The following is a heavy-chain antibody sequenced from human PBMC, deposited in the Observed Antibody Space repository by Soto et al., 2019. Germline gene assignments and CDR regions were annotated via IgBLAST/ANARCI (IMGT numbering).Heavy chain of an antibody. Sequence: EVQLLESGGGLVQPGGSLRLSCAASGFTFSSYSMSWVRQAPGKGLEWVSAISGSGGSTYYADSAKGRFTITRDNSKNRLYLQMNSLRAEDKVVEYCEKDRLSVDYKKTKDREYYFDYWGQGTLVTVSS. CDR2: ISGSGGST. CDR1: GFTFSSYS. J-gene: IGHJ4*02. D-gene: IGHD4-4*01. CDR3: EKDRLSVDYKKTKDREYYFDY. V-gene: IGHV3-23*01.